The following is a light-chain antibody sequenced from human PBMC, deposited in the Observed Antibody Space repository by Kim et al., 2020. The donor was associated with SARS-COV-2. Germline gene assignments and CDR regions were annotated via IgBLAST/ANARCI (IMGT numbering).Light chain of an antibody. J-gene: IGKJ5*01. CDR3: QKYNSAPNT. V-gene: IGKV1-27*01. CDR1: QGISNY. CDR2: AAS. Sequence: ASVGDRVTITCRASQGISNYLAWYQQKPGKVPKLLIYAASTLQSGVPSRFSGSGSGTDFTLTISSLQPEDVATYYCQKYNSAPNTFGQGTRLEIK.